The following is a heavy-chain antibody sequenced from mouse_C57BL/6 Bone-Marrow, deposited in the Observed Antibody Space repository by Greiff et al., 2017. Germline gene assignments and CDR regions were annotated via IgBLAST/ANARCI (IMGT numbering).Heavy chain of an antibody. D-gene: IGHD1-1*01. J-gene: IGHJ3*01. Sequence: QVQLQQSGAELARPGASVTLSCKASGYTFTSYGISWVKQRTGQGLEWIGEIYPRSGNTYYNEKFKGKATLTADKSSSTAYMELRSLTSEDSAVYFCARCSSSWFAYWGQGTLVTVSA. CDR2: IYPRSGNT. V-gene: IGHV1-81*01. CDR1: GYTFTSYG. CDR3: ARCSSSWFAY.